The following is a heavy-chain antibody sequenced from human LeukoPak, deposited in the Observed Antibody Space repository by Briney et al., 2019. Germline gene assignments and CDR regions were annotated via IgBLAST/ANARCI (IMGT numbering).Heavy chain of an antibody. Sequence: SETLSLTCTVSDVSISDYYRGWIRQPPGKGLEWIGYFYNSGRSTYNPSLKSRVTISADTSKNHFSLKLNSVTTADTAVYYCTRGAGWLIDYWGQGILVTVSS. CDR3: TRGAGWLIDY. CDR1: DVSISDYY. D-gene: IGHD3-16*01. CDR2: FYNSGRS. J-gene: IGHJ4*02. V-gene: IGHV4-59*01.